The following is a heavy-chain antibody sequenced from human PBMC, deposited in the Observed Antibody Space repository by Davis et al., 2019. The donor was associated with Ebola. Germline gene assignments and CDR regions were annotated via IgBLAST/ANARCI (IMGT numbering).Heavy chain of an antibody. CDR2: INPNSGGT. Sequence: ASVKVSCKASGYTFTGYYMHWVRQAPGQGLEWMGWINPNSGGTNYAQKFQGRVTITADESTSTAYMELSSLRSEDTAVYYCARDQRSYYYGSGSYSGDLDYWGQGTLVTVSS. J-gene: IGHJ4*02. CDR1: GYTFTGYY. D-gene: IGHD3-10*01. V-gene: IGHV1-2*02. CDR3: ARDQRSYYYGSGSYSGDLDY.